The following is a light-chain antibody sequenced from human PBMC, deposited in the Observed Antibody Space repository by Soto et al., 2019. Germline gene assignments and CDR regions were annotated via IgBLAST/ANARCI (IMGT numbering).Light chain of an antibody. CDR3: GAHGGTCPNV. J-gene: IGLJ1*01. CDR1: ASDIGGYTF. Sequence: QSALTQPPSASGSPGQSVAISCTGTASDIGGYTFVSWYQQDPGKAPKLLIYDVNKRPSGVPDRFSGSKSGNTASLTVSGLQAEDEADYYCGAHGGTCPNVFGTGTNLTVL. CDR2: DVN. V-gene: IGLV2-8*01.